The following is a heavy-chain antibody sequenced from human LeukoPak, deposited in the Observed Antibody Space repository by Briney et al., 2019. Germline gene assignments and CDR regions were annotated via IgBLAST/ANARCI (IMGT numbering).Heavy chain of an antibody. V-gene: IGHV3-23*01. D-gene: IGHD2-15*01. CDR1: GFTFSSSA. CDR2: ISNNGGYT. CDR3: AKQLGYCSDGSCYFLY. Sequence: GGSLRLSCAASGFTFSSSAMSWVRQAPGKGLEWVSAISNNGGYTYYADSVQGRFTISRDNSKSTLCLQMNSLRAEDTAVYYCAKQLGYCSDGSCYFLYWGQGTLVTVSS. J-gene: IGHJ4*02.